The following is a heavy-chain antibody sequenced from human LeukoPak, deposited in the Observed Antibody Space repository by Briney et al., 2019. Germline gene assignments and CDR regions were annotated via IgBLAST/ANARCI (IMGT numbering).Heavy chain of an antibody. D-gene: IGHD3-22*01. V-gene: IGHV4-4*07. J-gene: IGHJ4*02. CDR3: ARAGYYYDSSGYYSFDY. CDR2: IYTSGST. CDR1: GGSISSYY. Sequence: SETLSLTCTVSGGSISSYYWSWIRQPPGKGLEWIGRIYTSGSTNYNPSLKSRVTMSVDTSKNQFSLKLSSVTAADTAVYYCARAGYYYDSSGYYSFDYWGQGTLVTVSS.